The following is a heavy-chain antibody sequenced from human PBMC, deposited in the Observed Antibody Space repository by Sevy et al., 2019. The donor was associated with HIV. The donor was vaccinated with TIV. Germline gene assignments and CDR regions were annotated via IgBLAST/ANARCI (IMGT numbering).Heavy chain of an antibody. D-gene: IGHD3-16*02. V-gene: IGHV3-11*01. Sequence: GGSLRLSCAASGFTFSDYYISWIRQAPGKGLEWVSYISSSGITIYYGDSVKGRFTISRDNAKNSLYLQMNSLTVEDTAVYYCARCDRYVWGSYRAFDYWGQGTLVTVSS. CDR3: ARCDRYVWGSYRAFDY. CDR2: ISSSGITI. J-gene: IGHJ4*02. CDR1: GFTFSDYY.